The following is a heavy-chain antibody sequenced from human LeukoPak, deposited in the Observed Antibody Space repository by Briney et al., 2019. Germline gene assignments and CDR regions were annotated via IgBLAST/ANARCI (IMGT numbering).Heavy chain of an antibody. V-gene: IGHV3-23*01. CDR1: GFTFSSYA. CDR3: AKGGEMAVYYFDY. Sequence: HPGGSLRLSCAASGFTFSSYAMSWVRQAPGKGLEWVSAISGSGGSTYYADSVKGRFTISRDNSKNTLYLQMNSLRAEDTAVYYCAKGGEMAVYYFDYWGQGTLVTVSS. CDR2: ISGSGGST. D-gene: IGHD5-24*01. J-gene: IGHJ4*02.